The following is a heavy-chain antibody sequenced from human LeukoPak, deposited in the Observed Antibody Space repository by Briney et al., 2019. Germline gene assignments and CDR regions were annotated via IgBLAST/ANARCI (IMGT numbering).Heavy chain of an antibody. D-gene: IGHD3-3*01. CDR2: IYYSGST. CDR1: GGSISSYY. J-gene: IGHJ4*02. Sequence: SEALSLTCTVSGGSISSYYWSWIRQPPGKGLEWIGYIYYSGSTNYNPSLKSRVTISVDTSKNQFSLKLSSVTAADTAVYYCARGYDGVFDYWGQGTLVTVSS. V-gene: IGHV4-59*01. CDR3: ARGYDGVFDY.